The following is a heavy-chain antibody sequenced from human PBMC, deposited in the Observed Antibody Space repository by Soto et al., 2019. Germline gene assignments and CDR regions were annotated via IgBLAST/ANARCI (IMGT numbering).Heavy chain of an antibody. Sequence: QVQLVQSGAEVKKPGSTVKGSCKASGYTFTSSYIHWVRQAPGQGLEWMGIIKPSGGSATYAQMFQGRVTLTTDTSTSTVYMELSSLTSEDTAMYYCARGLYSSSYYMWGQGTLVTVSS. CDR1: GYTFTSSY. D-gene: IGHD3-22*01. CDR2: IKPSGGSA. V-gene: IGHV1-46*01. CDR3: ARGLYSSSYYM. J-gene: IGHJ4*02.